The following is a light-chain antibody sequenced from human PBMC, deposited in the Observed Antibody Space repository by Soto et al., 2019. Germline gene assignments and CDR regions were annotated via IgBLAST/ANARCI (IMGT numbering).Light chain of an antibody. J-gene: IGKJ1*01. CDR1: QSVDSK. Sequence: EIVMTQSPATLSVSPGERATLSCRASQSVDSKLAWYQQKPGQVPRRLIYGAPSRATGTPASFSGSGSGTEFTLTISSLQSEDFAVYYCQHYSTWLWTFGQGTKVEIK. CDR2: GAP. CDR3: QHYSTWLWT. V-gene: IGKV3-15*01.